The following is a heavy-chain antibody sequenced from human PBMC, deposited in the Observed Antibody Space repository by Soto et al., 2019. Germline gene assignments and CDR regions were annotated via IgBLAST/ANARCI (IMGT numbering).Heavy chain of an antibody. J-gene: IGHJ4*02. Sequence: QVQLVESGGGVVQPGRSLRLSCAASGFTFSSYGMHWVRQAPGKGLEWVAVISYDGSNKYYADSVKGRFTISRDNSKNTLYLQTNSLRAEDTAVYYCVKGPVFGLRYFDWYTIDYWGQGTLVTVSS. CDR1: GFTFSSYG. CDR3: VKGPVFGLRYFDWYTIDY. D-gene: IGHD3-9*01. V-gene: IGHV3-30*18. CDR2: ISYDGSNK.